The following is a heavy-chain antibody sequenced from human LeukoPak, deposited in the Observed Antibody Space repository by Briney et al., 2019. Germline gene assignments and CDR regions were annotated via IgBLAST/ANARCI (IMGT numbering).Heavy chain of an antibody. CDR1: GDSISSSNCY. J-gene: IGHJ5*02. CDR3: ARGGSQFGELRFRRRNWFDP. D-gene: IGHD3-10*01. V-gene: IGHV4-39*01. Sequence: SETLSLTCTVSGDSISSSNCYWGWIRQPPGKGLEWIGSIYFSGGTYYNASLKSRVTISVDTSKNQFSLKLSSVTAADTAVYYCARGGSQFGELRFRRRNWFDPWGQGTLVTVSS. CDR2: IYFSGGT.